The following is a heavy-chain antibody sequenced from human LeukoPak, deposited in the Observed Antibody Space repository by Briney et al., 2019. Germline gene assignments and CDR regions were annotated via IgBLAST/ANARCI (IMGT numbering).Heavy chain of an antibody. CDR1: GFTFSSYS. CDR2: ISSSSSTI. J-gene: IGHJ3*02. Sequence: GGSLRLSCAASGFTFSSYSMNWVRQAPGKGLEWVSYISSSSSTIYYADSVKGRFTISRDNAKNSLYLQMNSLRAEDTAVYYCAKAGGLMVVTVGDAFDIWGQGTMVTVSS. V-gene: IGHV3-48*01. CDR3: AKAGGLMVVTVGDAFDI. D-gene: IGHD2-21*02.